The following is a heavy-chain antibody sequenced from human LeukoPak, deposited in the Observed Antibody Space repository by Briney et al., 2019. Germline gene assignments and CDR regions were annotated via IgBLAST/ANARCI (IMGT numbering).Heavy chain of an antibody. J-gene: IGHJ4*02. D-gene: IGHD1-26*01. Sequence: GQSLQISCKGSGYSFNTYWIAWVRQMPGKGLEVMGIVYPGDSDTRYSPSFQGQVTISVDKSISTAYLQWSSLKASDTAIYYCARHFRVGATQSNFALGGQEPRVTVSS. CDR3: ARHFRVGATQSNFAL. V-gene: IGHV5-51*01. CDR1: GYSFNTYW. CDR2: VYPGDSDT.